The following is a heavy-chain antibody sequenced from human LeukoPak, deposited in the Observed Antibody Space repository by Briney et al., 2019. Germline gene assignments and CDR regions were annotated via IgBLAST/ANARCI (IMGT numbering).Heavy chain of an antibody. CDR3: ARDRMGIAAAGTWFDP. CDR2: IYTSGST. Sequence: PSETLSLTCTVSGGSISSYYWSWIRQPAGKGLEWIGRIYTSGSTNYNPSLQSRVTMSVDTSKNQFSLKLSSVTAADTAVYYCARDRMGIAAAGTWFDPWGQGTLVTVSS. CDR1: GGSISSYY. J-gene: IGHJ5*02. D-gene: IGHD6-13*01. V-gene: IGHV4-4*07.